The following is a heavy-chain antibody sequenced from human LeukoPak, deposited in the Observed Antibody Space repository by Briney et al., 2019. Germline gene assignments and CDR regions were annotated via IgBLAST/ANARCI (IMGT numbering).Heavy chain of an antibody. V-gene: IGHV3-64*02. CDR3: ARGTPGWEWLLNYWFDP. J-gene: IGHJ5*02. CDR2: ISSNGGST. Sequence: GGSLRLSCAASGFTFSSYTMHWVRQAPGKGLEYVSAISSNGGSTYYADSVKGRFTIYRDNSKSTLYLQMGSLRAEDMAVYYCARGTPGWEWLLNYWFDPWGQGTLVTVSS. CDR1: GFTFSSYT. D-gene: IGHD3-3*01.